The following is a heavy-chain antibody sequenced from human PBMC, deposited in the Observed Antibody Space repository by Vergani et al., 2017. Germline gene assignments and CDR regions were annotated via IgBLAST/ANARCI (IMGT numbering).Heavy chain of an antibody. D-gene: IGHD3-9*01. J-gene: IGHJ3*02. CDR2: SNHSGST. CDR3: AREWLRYFDWNDAFDI. CDR1: GGSFSGYY. V-gene: IGHV4-34*01. Sequence: QVQLQQWGAGLLKPSETLSLTCAVYGGSFSGYYWSWIRQPPGKGLEWIGESNHSGSTNYNPSLKSRVTISVDTSKNQFSLKLSSVTAADTAVYYCAREWLRYFDWNDAFDIWGQGTMVTVSS.